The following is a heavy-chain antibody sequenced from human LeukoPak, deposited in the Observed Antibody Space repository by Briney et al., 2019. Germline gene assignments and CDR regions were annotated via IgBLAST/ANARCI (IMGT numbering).Heavy chain of an antibody. Sequence: SQTLSLTCDISGDSVSSNSAAWNWIRQSPSRDLEWLGRTYYRSRWYTDYAVSLRSRLTINPDTSKNQLSLQLNSVTPEDTAVYYCARDPGAFDIWGPGTMVTVSS. CDR2: TYYRSRWYT. J-gene: IGHJ3*02. CDR3: ARDPGAFDI. CDR1: GDSVSSNSAA. V-gene: IGHV6-1*01.